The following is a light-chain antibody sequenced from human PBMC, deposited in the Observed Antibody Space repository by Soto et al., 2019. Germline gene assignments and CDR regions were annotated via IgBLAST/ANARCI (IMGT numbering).Light chain of an antibody. CDR1: SSDVGGYDY. CDR3: CSYAGGPRG. V-gene: IGLV2-11*01. CDR2: DVT. Sequence: QSVLTQPRSVSGSPGQSVTISCTGTSSDVGGYDYVSWYQQHPGKPPKLMIYDVTKRPSGVPDRFSGSKSDTTASLTISGLQTEDEADYYCCSYAGGPRGFGTGTKLTVL. J-gene: IGLJ1*01.